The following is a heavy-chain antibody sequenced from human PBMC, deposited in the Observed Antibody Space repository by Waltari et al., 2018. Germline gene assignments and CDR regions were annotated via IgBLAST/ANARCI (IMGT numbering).Heavy chain of an antibody. CDR3: ARPSVEGSGSYNWFGH. CDR2: LYYSGGT. D-gene: IGHD3-10*01. J-gene: IGHJ5*02. V-gene: IGHV4-39*01. CDR1: GASIRSTSYY. Sequence: QMQLRESGPRLVKPSETLSLTCTVSGASIRSTSYYWGWIRQPPGKGLAWIGTLYYSGGTYYNPSLKSRVTISIDRSESQFSLKLTSVTDADTAVYYCARPSVEGSGSYNWFGHWGQGTLVTVSS.